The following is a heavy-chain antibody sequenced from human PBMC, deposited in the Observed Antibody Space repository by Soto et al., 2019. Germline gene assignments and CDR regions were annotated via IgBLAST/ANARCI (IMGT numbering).Heavy chain of an antibody. D-gene: IGHD6-13*01. J-gene: IGHJ5*02. Sequence: SETLSLTCTVSGGSISSYYWSWIRQPPGKGLERIGYIYYSGSTNYNPSLKSRVTISVDTSKNQFSLKLSSVTAADTAVYYCARDAPYSSSWSRYNWFDPWGQGTLVTVS. CDR2: IYYSGST. CDR1: GGSISSYY. CDR3: ARDAPYSSSWSRYNWFDP. V-gene: IGHV4-59*01.